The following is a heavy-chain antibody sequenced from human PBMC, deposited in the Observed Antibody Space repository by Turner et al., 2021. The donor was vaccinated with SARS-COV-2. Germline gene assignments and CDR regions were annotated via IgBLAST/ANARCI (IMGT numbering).Heavy chain of an antibody. D-gene: IGHD3-10*01. J-gene: IGHJ4*02. CDR3: ARINSGGFDY. CDR2: IIPIVGVA. V-gene: IGHV1-69*04. Sequence: QVPLVQSGAEVKKPGSSVKVACKASGGTFSSYPIRWVRQAPGQGLEWMGRIIPIVGVANYAQKFQGRVTITADKSTSTAYMELSSLRSEDTAVYYCARINSGGFDYWGQGTLVTVSS. CDR1: GGTFSSYP.